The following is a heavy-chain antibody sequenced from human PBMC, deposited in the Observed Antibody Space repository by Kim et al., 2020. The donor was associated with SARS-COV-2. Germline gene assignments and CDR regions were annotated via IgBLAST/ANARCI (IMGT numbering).Heavy chain of an antibody. J-gene: IGHJ6*02. D-gene: IGHD6-13*01. Sequence: SLQSRVTMSDDTSKNQFSRKLSSVTAADTAVYYCARRRYSSSWYYYGMDVWGQGTTVTVSS. V-gene: IGHV4-34*13. CDR3: ARRRYSSSWYYYGMDV.